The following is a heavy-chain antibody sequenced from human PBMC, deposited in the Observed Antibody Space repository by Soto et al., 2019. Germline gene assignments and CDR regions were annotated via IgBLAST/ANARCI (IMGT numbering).Heavy chain of an antibody. CDR3: ARPVSWQWLVRGGAFDI. Sequence: SETLSLTCTVSGGSISSSSYYWGWIRQPPGKGLEWIGSIYYSGSTYYNPSLKSRVTISVDTSKNQFSLKLSSVTAADTAVYYCARPVSWQWLVRGGAFDIWGQGTMVT. CDR1: GGSISSSSYY. D-gene: IGHD6-19*01. CDR2: IYYSGST. J-gene: IGHJ3*02. V-gene: IGHV4-39*01.